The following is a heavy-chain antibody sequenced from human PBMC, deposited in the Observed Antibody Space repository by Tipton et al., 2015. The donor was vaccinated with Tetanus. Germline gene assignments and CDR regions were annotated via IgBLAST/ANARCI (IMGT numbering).Heavy chain of an antibody. V-gene: IGHV4-39*01. CDR3: ARPSTTVTPRAFDV. J-gene: IGHJ3*01. CDR1: GASMSSSSYY. Sequence: GLVKPSETLSLTCNVSGASMSSSSYYWDWIRQPPGKGLEWIGSIYYSGSSYYNPSLESRVTISLDTSENRFSLKLTSVTAADAAVYYCARPSTTVTPRAFDVWGQGTMVTVSS. CDR2: IYYSGSS. D-gene: IGHD4-17*01.